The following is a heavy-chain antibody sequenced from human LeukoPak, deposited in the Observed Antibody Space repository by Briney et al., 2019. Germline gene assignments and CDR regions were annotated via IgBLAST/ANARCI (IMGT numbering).Heavy chain of an antibody. CDR2: IYYSGST. J-gene: IGHJ5*02. CDR3: ARGLPKHDYGDYGGTWFDP. V-gene: IGHV4-59*12. D-gene: IGHD4-17*01. Sequence: SETLSLTCTVAGGSISSYYWSWIRQPPGEGLEWIGNIYYSGSTNYNPSLTCRVTISIDASKNQFSLRLSSVTAADTALYYCARGLPKHDYGDYGGTWFDPWGQGALVTVSS. CDR1: GGSISSYY.